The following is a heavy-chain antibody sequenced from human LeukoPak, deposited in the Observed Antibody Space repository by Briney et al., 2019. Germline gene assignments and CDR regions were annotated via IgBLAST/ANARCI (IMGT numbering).Heavy chain of an antibody. CDR3: ARDMAVDTMIVVVITTYFDY. Sequence: GRSLRLSCAASGFTFSSYAMHWVRQAPGKGLEWVAVISYGGSNKYYADSVKGRFTISRDNSKNTLYLQMNSLRAEDTAVYYCARDMAVDTMIVVVITTYFDYWGQGTLVTVSS. CDR2: ISYGGSNK. J-gene: IGHJ4*02. V-gene: IGHV3-30-3*01. CDR1: GFTFSSYA. D-gene: IGHD3-22*01.